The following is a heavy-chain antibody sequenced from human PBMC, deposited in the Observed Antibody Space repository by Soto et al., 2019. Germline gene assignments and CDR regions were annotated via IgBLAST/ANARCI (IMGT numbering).Heavy chain of an antibody. CDR2: IYHSGST. V-gene: IGHV4-30-2*05. Sequence: SETLSLTCAVSGGSISSGGYSWSWIRQPPGKGLEWIGYIYHSGSTYYNPSLKSRVTISVDTSKNQFSLKLSSVTAADTAVYYCAREYYYDSSGYYPRWFDPWGQGTLVTVSS. CDR3: AREYYYDSSGYYPRWFDP. J-gene: IGHJ5*02. D-gene: IGHD3-22*01. CDR1: GGSISSGGYS.